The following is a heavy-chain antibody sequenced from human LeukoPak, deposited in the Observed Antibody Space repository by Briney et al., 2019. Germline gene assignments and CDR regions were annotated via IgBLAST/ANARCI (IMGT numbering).Heavy chain of an antibody. J-gene: IGHJ4*02. CDR2: ISGSGGST. D-gene: IGHD2-21*02. V-gene: IGHV3-23*01. CDR3: AKGYDIVVVTGDFDY. Sequence: SGGSLRLSCAASGFTFSSYAMSWVRQAPGKGLEWVSAISGSGGSTYYADSVKGRFTISRDNSKNTLYLQMSSLRAEDTAVYYCAKGYDIVVVTGDFDYWGQGTLVTVSS. CDR1: GFTFSSYA.